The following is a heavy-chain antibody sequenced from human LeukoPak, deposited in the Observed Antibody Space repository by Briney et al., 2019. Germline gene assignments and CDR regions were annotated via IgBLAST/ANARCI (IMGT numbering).Heavy chain of an antibody. J-gene: IGHJ4*02. V-gene: IGHV4-34*01. Sequence: SETLSLTCAVYGGSFSGYYWSWIRQPPGKGLEWIGEINHSGSTNYNPSLKSRVTISVDTSKNQFSLKLNSATAADTAVYYCARGSARGVPLCDYWGQGTLVTVSS. CDR1: GGSFSGYY. CDR3: ARGSARGVPLCDY. CDR2: INHSGST. D-gene: IGHD3-10*01.